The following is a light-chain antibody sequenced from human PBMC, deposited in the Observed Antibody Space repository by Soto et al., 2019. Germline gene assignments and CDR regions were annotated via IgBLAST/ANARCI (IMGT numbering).Light chain of an antibody. CDR2: EVN. CDR3: ASYTISSTRV. Sequence: SALTQPASVSGSPGQSITISCTGSNSDVGAYNYVSWYQQHPGKAPKLIIYEVNNRPSGVSHRFSGSKSGNTASLTISGLQADDEADYYCASYTISSTRVFGGGTKLTVL. CDR1: NSDVGAYNY. J-gene: IGLJ3*02. V-gene: IGLV2-14*01.